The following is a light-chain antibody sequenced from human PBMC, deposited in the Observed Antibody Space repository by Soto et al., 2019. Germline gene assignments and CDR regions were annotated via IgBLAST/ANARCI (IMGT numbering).Light chain of an antibody. V-gene: IGKV3-15*01. CDR1: QSVSSN. CDR2: GAS. J-gene: IGKJ4*01. Sequence: EIVMTQSPATLSVSPGERAILSCRASQSVSSNLAWYQQKPGQAPRLLIYGASTRATGIPARFSGSGSGTEFTLTISSLQSEDSAVYYCQQYNRWPPLTFGGGTKLEIK. CDR3: QQYNRWPPLT.